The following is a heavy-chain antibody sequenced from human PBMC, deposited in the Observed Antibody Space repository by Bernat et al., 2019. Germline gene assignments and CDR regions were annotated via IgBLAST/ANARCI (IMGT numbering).Heavy chain of an antibody. J-gene: IGHJ4*02. CDR1: GGSISSSDSY. CDR3: ARQVGMGRYFFDY. Sequence: QLQLQESGPGLVKPSETLSLTCTVSGGSISSSDSYWGWIRQPPGWGLEWIGRIYYSGSTYYKPSLKSRVTISVDTSKNQFSLKLSSVTAADTAVYYCARQVGMGRYFFDYWGQGTLVTVSS. V-gene: IGHV4-39*01. D-gene: IGHD1-26*01. CDR2: IYYSGST.